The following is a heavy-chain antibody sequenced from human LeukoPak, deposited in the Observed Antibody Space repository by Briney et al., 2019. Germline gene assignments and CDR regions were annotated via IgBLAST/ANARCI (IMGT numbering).Heavy chain of an antibody. CDR3: ARERWYDFWSGYSGFYYYYGMDV. V-gene: IGHV3-23*01. D-gene: IGHD3-3*01. J-gene: IGHJ6*02. Sequence: PGGSLRLSCAASGFTFSSSAMSWVRQAPGKGLEWVSAISNNGGYTYYADSVQGRFTISRDNSKSTLCLQMNSLRAEDTAVYYCARERWYDFWSGYSGFYYYYGMDVWGQGTTVTVSS. CDR2: ISNNGGYT. CDR1: GFTFSSSA.